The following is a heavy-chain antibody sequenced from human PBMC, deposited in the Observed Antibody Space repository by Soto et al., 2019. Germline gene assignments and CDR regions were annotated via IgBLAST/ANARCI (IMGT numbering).Heavy chain of an antibody. CDR3: ARLNVDTAMARVRYYYYGMDV. CDR2: IYYSGST. J-gene: IGHJ6*02. D-gene: IGHD5-18*01. CDR1: GGSISSSSYY. V-gene: IGHV4-39*01. Sequence: PSETLSLTCTVSGGSISSSSYYWGWIRQPPGKGLEWIGSIYYSGSTYYNPSLKSRVTISVDTSKNQFSLKLSSVTAADTAVYYCARLNVDTAMARVRYYYYGMDVWGQGTTVTVSS.